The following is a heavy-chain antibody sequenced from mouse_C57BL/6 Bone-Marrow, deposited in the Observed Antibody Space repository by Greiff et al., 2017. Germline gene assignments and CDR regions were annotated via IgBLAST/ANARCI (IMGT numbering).Heavy chain of an antibody. CDR3: AREELGRYYAIDY. D-gene: IGHD1-3*01. CDR2: IHPNSGST. V-gene: IGHV1-64*01. CDR1: GYTFTSYW. Sequence: VQLQQPGAELVKPGASVKLSCKASGYTFTSYWMHWVKQRPGQGLEWIGMIHPNSGSTNYNEKFKSKATLTVDKSSSTAYMQLGSLTSEDSAVYCCAREELGRYYAIDYWGQGTSVTVSS. J-gene: IGHJ4*01.